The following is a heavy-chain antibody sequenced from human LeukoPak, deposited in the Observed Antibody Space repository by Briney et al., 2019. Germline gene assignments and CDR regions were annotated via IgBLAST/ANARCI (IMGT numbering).Heavy chain of an antibody. V-gene: IGHV4-59*01. Sequence: PSETLSLTCTVSGGSISSYYWSWIRQPPGKGLEWIGYIYYSGNTNYNPSLKSRVTISVDTSKNRFSLKLSSVTAADTAVYYCARGDYYDSSGYYYAHAFDIWGQGTMVTVSS. CDR1: GGSISSYY. CDR3: ARGDYYDSSGYYYAHAFDI. CDR2: IYYSGNT. J-gene: IGHJ3*02. D-gene: IGHD3-22*01.